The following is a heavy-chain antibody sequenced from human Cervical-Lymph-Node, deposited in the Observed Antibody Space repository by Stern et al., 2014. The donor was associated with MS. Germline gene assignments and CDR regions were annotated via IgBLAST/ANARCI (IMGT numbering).Heavy chain of an antibody. D-gene: IGHD1-26*01. J-gene: IGHJ6*02. V-gene: IGHV1-69*01. CDR2: ILPIFGTA. CDR1: GGTFRSYA. Sequence: GAEVKKPGSSVKVSCKASGGTFRSYAISWVRQAPGQGLEXMGGILPIFGTANYAXXFQGRVTXXAXESTSTXYXXXSSLRSEDTAVXYCARGELKEGLVXXMDVWGQGTTVTVS. CDR3: ARGELKEGLVXXMDV.